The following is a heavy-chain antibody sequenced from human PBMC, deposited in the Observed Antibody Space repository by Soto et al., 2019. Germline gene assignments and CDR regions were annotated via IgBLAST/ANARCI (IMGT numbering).Heavy chain of an antibody. CDR3: ARAGKPYYYDSSGCRGRNDAFEI. CDR2: ISSSSSYI. CDR1: GFTFSSYS. Sequence: GGSLRLSCAASGFTFSSYSMNWVRQAPGKGLEWVSSISSSSSYIYYADLVEGRFTISRDNAKNSLYLQMNRLSAEDTAVYYCARAGKPYYYDSSGCRGRNDAFEIGGQGTMVTVSS. J-gene: IGHJ3*02. V-gene: IGHV3-21*01. D-gene: IGHD3-22*01.